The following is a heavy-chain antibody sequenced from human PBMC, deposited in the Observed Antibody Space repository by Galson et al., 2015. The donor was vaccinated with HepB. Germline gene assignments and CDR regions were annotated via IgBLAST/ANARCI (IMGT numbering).Heavy chain of an antibody. J-gene: IGHJ6*02. Sequence: SVKVSCKASGGTFSSYAISWVRQAPGQGLEWMGGIIPISGTANYAQKFQGRVTITADESTSTAYMELSSLRSEDTAVYYCARAAVKDYDFWSGPLGMDVWGQGTTVTVSS. CDR3: ARAAVKDYDFWSGPLGMDV. CDR2: IIPISGTA. CDR1: GGTFSSYA. D-gene: IGHD3-3*01. V-gene: IGHV1-69*13.